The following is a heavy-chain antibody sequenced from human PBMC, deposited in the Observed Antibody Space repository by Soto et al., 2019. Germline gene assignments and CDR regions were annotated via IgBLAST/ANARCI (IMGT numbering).Heavy chain of an antibody. CDR2: INTYNGDT. D-gene: IGHD2-2*01. CDR1: GYIFSSFG. CDR3: ARGYCIFASCPLDF. Sequence: HVQLVQSGDEVMKPGASVKVSCKASGYIFSSFGISWVRQVPGQGLEWMGWINTYNGDTNYAQKFQGRVTMTTDTSTSTAYMELRSLISDDTAVYYCARGYCIFASCPLDFWGQGTLVTVSS. J-gene: IGHJ4*02. V-gene: IGHV1-18*01.